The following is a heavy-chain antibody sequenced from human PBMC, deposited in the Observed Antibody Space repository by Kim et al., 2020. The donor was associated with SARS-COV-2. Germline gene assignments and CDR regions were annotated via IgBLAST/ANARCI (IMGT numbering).Heavy chain of an antibody. J-gene: IGHJ6*02. CDR2: IDPSDSYT. D-gene: IGHD2-15*01. V-gene: IGHV5-10-1*01. CDR3: ASTCSGGSCHTGNGSYYYYGMDV. CDR1: GYSFTSYW. Sequence: GESLKISCKGSGYSFTSYWISWVRQMPGKGLEWMGRIDPSDSYTNYSPSFQGHVTISADKSISTAYLQWSSLKASDTAMYYCASTCSGGSCHTGNGSYYYYGMDVWGQGTTVTVSS.